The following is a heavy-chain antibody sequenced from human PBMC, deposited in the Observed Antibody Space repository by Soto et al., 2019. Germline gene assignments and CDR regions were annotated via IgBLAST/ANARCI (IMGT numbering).Heavy chain of an antibody. J-gene: IGHJ4*02. CDR1: GFTFSSYA. CDR3: ARSHCSSTSCYPFDY. CDR2: ISYDGSNK. Sequence: LRLSCAASGFTFSSYAMHWVRQAPGKGLEWVAVISYDGSNKYYADSVKGRFTISRDNSKNTLYLQMNSLRAEDTAVYYCARSHCSSTSCYPFDYWGQGTLVTVSS. D-gene: IGHD2-2*01. V-gene: IGHV3-30-3*01.